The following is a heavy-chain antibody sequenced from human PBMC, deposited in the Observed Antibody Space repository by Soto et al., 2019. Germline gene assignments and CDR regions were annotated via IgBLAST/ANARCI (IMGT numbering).Heavy chain of an antibody. CDR1: GFTFSRYS. V-gene: IGHV3-21*01. CDR3: ARGALTIFGVVDIRFQP. CDR2: ISSSSSYI. D-gene: IGHD3-3*01. J-gene: IGHJ5*02. Sequence: GGSLRLCCAASGFTFSRYSMNCVRQAPGKGLEWVSSISSSSSYIYYADSVKGRFTISRDNAKNSLYLQMNSRRAEDTAVYYCARGALTIFGVVDIRFQPWGQGPLGTVSS.